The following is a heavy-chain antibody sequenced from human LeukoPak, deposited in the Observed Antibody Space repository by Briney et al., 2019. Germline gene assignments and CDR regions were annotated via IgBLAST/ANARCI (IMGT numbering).Heavy chain of an antibody. D-gene: IGHD3-10*01. V-gene: IGHV4-38-2*02. Sequence: SETLSLTCAVSGYSISSGYYWGWIRQPPGKGLEWIGSIYHSGSTYYNPSPKSRVTISVDTSKNQFSLKLSSVTAADTAVYYCARDLAYYYGSGSYYSYYCYGMDVWGKGTTVTVSS. CDR3: ARDLAYYYGSGSYYSYYCYGMDV. CDR1: GYSISSGYY. J-gene: IGHJ6*04. CDR2: IYHSGST.